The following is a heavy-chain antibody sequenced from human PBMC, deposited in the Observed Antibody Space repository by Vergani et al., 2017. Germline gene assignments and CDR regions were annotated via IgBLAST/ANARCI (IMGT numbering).Heavy chain of an antibody. D-gene: IGHD6-19*01. CDR1: GASIRSSNYY. V-gene: IGHV4-39*01. J-gene: IGHJ5*02. CDR2: IYYSGST. Sequence: QLQLQESGPGLVKPPATLSLTCSVSGASIRSSNYYWGWIRQPPGKGLEWIASIYYSGSTYYNPSLKSRVPISVDTSKNQFSLKLSSVTAADTAVYFCARHSTVEWLVKLGWIDPWGQGILVTVSS. CDR3: ARHSTVEWLVKLGWIDP.